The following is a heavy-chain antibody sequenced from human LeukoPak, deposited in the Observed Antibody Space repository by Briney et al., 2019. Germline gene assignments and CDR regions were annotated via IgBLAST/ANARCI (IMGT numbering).Heavy chain of an antibody. J-gene: IGHJ4*02. CDR2: IYYSART. CDR1: GGSISSSSYY. D-gene: IGHD5-18*01. CDR3: ARADWDTAMIDY. V-gene: IGHV4-39*07. Sequence: SETLSLTCTVSGGSISSSSYYWGWIRQPPGKGLECIGSIYYSARTYYNPSLKSRVTISVDTSKNQFSLKLSSVTAADTAVYYCARADWDTAMIDYWGQGTLVTVSS.